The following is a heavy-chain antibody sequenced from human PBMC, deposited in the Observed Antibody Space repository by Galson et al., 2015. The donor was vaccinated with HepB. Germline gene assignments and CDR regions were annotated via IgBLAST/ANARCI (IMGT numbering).Heavy chain of an antibody. Sequence: SVKVSCKASGYSFKSYGISWVRQAPGQGLEWMGRISVDTGDTDYAQNFQGRVTMTTDTSTSTAYMELSSLRSDDTAIYYCARGMQSYLYGVRYFFYYMDVWGKGTTVTVSS. V-gene: IGHV1-18*01. CDR1: GYSFKSYG. D-gene: IGHD3-10*01. CDR2: ISVDTGDT. CDR3: ARGMQSYLYGVRYFFYYMDV. J-gene: IGHJ6*03.